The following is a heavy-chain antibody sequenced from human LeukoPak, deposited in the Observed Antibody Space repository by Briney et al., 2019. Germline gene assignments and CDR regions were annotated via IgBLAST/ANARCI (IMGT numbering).Heavy chain of an antibody. CDR1: GFTFSDYY. J-gene: IGHJ4*02. Sequence: TPGGSLRLSCAASGFTFSDYYLSWIRQAPGKGLECVSYITNSGSTIYYADSVKGRFTISRDNAKNSLYLQMNSLGAEDTAVYYCAREYCRSTSCYGYPDYWGQGTLVTVSS. CDR2: ITNSGSTI. CDR3: AREYCRSTSCYGYPDY. D-gene: IGHD2-2*01. V-gene: IGHV3-11*01.